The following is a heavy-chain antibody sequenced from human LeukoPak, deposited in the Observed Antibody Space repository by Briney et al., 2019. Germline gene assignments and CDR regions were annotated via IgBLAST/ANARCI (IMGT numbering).Heavy chain of an antibody. CDR3: AKVSVWYTKGSYGY. J-gene: IGHJ4*02. CDR2: ISGSGGST. CDR1: GFTFSSYA. Sequence: GASLRLSCAASGFTFSSYAMSWVRQAPGKGLEWVSAISGSGGSTYYADSVKGRFTNSRDNSKNTLYLQMNSLRAEDTAVYYCAKVSVWYTKGSYGYWGQGTLVTVSS. V-gene: IGHV3-23*01. D-gene: IGHD3-16*01.